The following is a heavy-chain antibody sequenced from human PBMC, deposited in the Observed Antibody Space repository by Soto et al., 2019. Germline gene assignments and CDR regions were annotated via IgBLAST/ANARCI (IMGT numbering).Heavy chain of an antibody. Sequence: QVQLVESGGGVVQAGRSLRLSCAASGFTFSYYAMHWVRQAPGKGLEWVAVISYNGSDEYYADSVKGRFTISRDNSMNTLYLQMNSLRPEDTAIYHCARDRHLLEWAMGVDYWGQGTLVSVSS. V-gene: IGHV3-30-3*01. CDR2: ISYNGSDE. D-gene: IGHD3-3*01. CDR1: GFTFSYYA. CDR3: ARDRHLLEWAMGVDY. J-gene: IGHJ4*02.